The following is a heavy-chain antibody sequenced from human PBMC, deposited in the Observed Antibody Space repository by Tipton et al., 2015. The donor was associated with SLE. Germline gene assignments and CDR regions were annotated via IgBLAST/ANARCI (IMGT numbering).Heavy chain of an antibody. Sequence: LRLSCTVSGGSISSGSYYWSWIRQPAGKGLEWIGHIYTSGSTNYNPSLKSRVTISVDTSKNQFSLKLSSVTAADTAVYYYARAPCGGTDYWGQGTLVTVSS. V-gene: IGHV4-61*09. D-gene: IGHD4-23*01. J-gene: IGHJ4*02. CDR1: GGSISSGSYY. CDR2: IYTSGST. CDR3: ARAPCGGTDY.